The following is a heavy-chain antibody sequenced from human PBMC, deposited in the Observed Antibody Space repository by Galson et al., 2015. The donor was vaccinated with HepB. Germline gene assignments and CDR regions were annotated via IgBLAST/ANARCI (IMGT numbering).Heavy chain of an antibody. CDR2: ISAYNGNT. Sequence: SVKVSCKASGYIFTSYGISWVRQAPGQGLEWMGWISAYNGNTNYAQKLQGRVTMTTDTSTSTAYMELRSLRSDDTAVYYCARDPDSSGYGYLRFYYYYGMDVWGQGTTVTVSS. D-gene: IGHD3-22*01. CDR3: ARDPDSSGYGYLRFYYYYGMDV. V-gene: IGHV1-18*01. CDR1: GYIFTSYG. J-gene: IGHJ6*02.